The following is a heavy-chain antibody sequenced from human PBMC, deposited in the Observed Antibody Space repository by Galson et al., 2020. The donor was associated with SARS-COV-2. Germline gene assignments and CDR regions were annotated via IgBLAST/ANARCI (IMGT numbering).Heavy chain of an antibody. CDR1: GFTFSDYV. CDR3: ARDLRDYNPTSVGDARGFDP. D-gene: IGHD3-10*01. J-gene: IGHJ5*02. V-gene: IGHV3-33*01. Sequence: GGSLRLSCAASGFTFSDYVIHWVRQPPGKGLEWVALIWFDGSNAYYVDSIQGRFSITRDNSRNTVYLQMNALRAEDTALYYCARDLRDYNPTSVGDARGFDPWGQGTLVTVSS. CDR2: IWFDGSNA.